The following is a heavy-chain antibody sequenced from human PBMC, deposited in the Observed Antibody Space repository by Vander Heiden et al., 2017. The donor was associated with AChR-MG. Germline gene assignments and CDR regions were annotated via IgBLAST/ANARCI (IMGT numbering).Heavy chain of an antibody. J-gene: IGHJ4*02. V-gene: IGHV3-23*01. CDR3: ASPSLYDFWSGYYDY. CDR1: GFPFSSYA. D-gene: IGHD3-3*01. Sequence: EVQLLESGGGFVQPGGSLRLSCAAPGFPFSSYAMSWVRQAPGKGREWVSAIRGSGGSIYYADSVKGRFTISRDNSKNTLYLQMNSLRAEDTAVYYCASPSLYDFWSGYYDYWGQGTLVTVSS. CDR2: IRGSGGSI.